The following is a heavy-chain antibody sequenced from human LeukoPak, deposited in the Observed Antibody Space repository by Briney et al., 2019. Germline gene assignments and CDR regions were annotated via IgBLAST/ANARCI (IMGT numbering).Heavy chain of an antibody. D-gene: IGHD3-22*01. CDR1: GYRFTSYW. Sequence: GESLKISCKGSGYRFTSYWIAWVRQMPGKGLEWMGIIYPSDSDTRYSPSFQGQVSISADKSISAAYLQWSSLKASDTAMYYCARQDYYDSYLDYWGQGTLVTVSS. CDR3: ARQDYYDSYLDY. CDR2: IYPSDSDT. J-gene: IGHJ4*02. V-gene: IGHV5-51*01.